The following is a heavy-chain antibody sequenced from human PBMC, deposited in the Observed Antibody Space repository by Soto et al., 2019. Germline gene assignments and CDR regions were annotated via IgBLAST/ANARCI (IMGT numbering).Heavy chain of an antibody. J-gene: IGHJ6*02. D-gene: IGHD6-13*01. V-gene: IGHV5-51*01. Sequence: ESLKISFKGSGYSFTSYWIGWVRQIPGKGLEWMGIIYPGDSDTRYSPSFQGQVTISADKSISTAYLQWSSLKASDTAMYYCARQYSSSWYGMDVWGQGTTVTVSS. CDR3: ARQYSSSWYGMDV. CDR1: GYSFTSYW. CDR2: IYPGDSDT.